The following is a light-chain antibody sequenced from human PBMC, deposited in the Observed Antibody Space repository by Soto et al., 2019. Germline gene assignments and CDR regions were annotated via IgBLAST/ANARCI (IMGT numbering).Light chain of an antibody. CDR3: SSYAGINNYV. Sequence: QYALTQPPSASGSPGQSVTISCTGTSSDVGGYNYVSWYQQHPGKAPKLIIYEVYKRPSGVPDRLSGSKSGNTASLTVSGLQAEDEADYYCSSYAGINNYVFGTGTKLTVL. CDR2: EVY. J-gene: IGLJ1*01. CDR1: SSDVGGYNY. V-gene: IGLV2-8*01.